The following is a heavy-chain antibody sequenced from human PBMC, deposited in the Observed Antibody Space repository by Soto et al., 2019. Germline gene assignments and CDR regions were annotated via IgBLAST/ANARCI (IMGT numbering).Heavy chain of an antibody. Sequence: QVQLVESGGGVVQPGRSLRLSCAASGFTFSSYGMHWVRQAPGKGLEWVAVIWYDGSNKYYADSVKGRFTISRDNSKNTLYLQMNSLRAEDTAVYYCARQWLRPGDYYGMGVWGQGTTVTVSS. CDR1: GFTFSSYG. J-gene: IGHJ6*02. CDR3: ARQWLRPGDYYGMGV. CDR2: IWYDGSNK. V-gene: IGHV3-33*01. D-gene: IGHD6-19*01.